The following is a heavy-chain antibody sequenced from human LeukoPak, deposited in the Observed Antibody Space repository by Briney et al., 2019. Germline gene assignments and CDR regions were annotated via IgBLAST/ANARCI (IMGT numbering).Heavy chain of an antibody. CDR3: ARGGPQGYCSNTCCPSNI. V-gene: IGHV3-21*01. CDR1: GFTFSTYT. CDR2: ISSSGTYI. D-gene: IGHD2-2*01. J-gene: IGHJ3*02. Sequence: PGGSLRLSCAASGFTFSTYTMSWVRQAPGKGLEWVSSISSSGTYIFYADSVKGRFTISRDNAKNSLYLQMDSLRAEDTAVYYCARGGPQGYCSNTCCPSNIWGQGTMVTVSS.